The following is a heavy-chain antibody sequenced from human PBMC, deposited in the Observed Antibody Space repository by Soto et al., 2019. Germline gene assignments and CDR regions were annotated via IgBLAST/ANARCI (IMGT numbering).Heavy chain of an antibody. J-gene: IGHJ5*02. CDR2: INAGNGNT. CDR3: ARDHPSTIFGVVIIGNWFDP. D-gene: IGHD3-3*01. Sequence: QVPLVQSGAEVKKPGASVKVSCKASGYTFTSYAMHWVRQAPGQRLEWMGWINAGNGNTKYSQKFQGRVTITRDTSAGTAYMELSSLRSEDTAVYYCARDHPSTIFGVVIIGNWFDPWGQGTLVTVSS. V-gene: IGHV1-3*01. CDR1: GYTFTSYA.